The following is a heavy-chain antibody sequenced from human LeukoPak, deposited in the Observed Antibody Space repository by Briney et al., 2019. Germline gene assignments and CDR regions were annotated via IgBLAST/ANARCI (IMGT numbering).Heavy chain of an antibody. V-gene: IGHV3-30*02. D-gene: IGHD3-10*01. CDR3: AKDGRSGSYYDRQYYYYGMDV. CDR1: GFTFSSYG. J-gene: IGHJ6*02. CDR2: IRYDGSNK. Sequence: PGGSLRLSCAASGFTFSSYGMHWVRQAPGKGLEWVAFIRYDGSNKYYADSVKGRFTISRDNSKNTLYLQMNSLRAEDTAVYYCAKDGRSGSYYDRQYYYYGMDVWGQGTTVTVSS.